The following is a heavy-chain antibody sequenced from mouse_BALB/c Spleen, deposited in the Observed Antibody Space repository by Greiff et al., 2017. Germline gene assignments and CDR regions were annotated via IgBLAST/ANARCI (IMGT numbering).Heavy chain of an antibody. CDR3: ARGGYYYGSSWDY. D-gene: IGHD1-1*01. J-gene: IGHJ2*01. CDR2: IYPGSGNT. Sequence: QVQLQQSGAELARPGASVKLSCKASGYTFTDYYINWVKQRTGQGLEWIGEIYPGSGNTYYNEKFKGKATLTADKSSSTAYMQLSSLTSEDSAVYFCARGGYYYGSSWDYWGQGTTLTVSS. CDR1: GYTFTDYY. V-gene: IGHV1-77*01.